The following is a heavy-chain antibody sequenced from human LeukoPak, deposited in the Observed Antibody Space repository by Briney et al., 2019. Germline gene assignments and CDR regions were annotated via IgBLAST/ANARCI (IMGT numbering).Heavy chain of an antibody. V-gene: IGHV3-53*01. D-gene: IGHD3-10*01. CDR2: IYSGGST. J-gene: IGHJ3*02. CDR1: GDSIDSSNSY. CDR3: AREGLYYGSGRVAFDI. Sequence: PSETLSLTCIVSGDSIDSSNSYWGWVRQAPGKGLEWVSVIYSGGSTYYADSVKGRFTISRDNSKNTLYLQMNSLRAEDTAVYYCAREGLYYGSGRVAFDIWGQGTMVTVSS.